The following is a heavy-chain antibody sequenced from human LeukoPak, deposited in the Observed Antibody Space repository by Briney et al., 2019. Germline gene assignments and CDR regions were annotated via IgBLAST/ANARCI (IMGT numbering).Heavy chain of an antibody. CDR2: ISCDGSNK. Sequence: GGSLRLSCAASGFTFSSYGMHWVRQAPGKGLEWVAVISCDGSNKYYADSVKGRFTISRDNSKNTLYLQMNSLRAEDTAVYYCAKDRSSSFDYWGQGTLVTVSS. V-gene: IGHV3-30*18. D-gene: IGHD6-6*01. CDR3: AKDRSSSFDY. J-gene: IGHJ4*02. CDR1: GFTFSSYG.